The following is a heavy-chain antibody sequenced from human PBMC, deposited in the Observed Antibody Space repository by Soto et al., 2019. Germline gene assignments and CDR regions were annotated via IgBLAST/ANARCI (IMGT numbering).Heavy chain of an antibody. CDR2: IKQDGSEK. Sequence: GGSLRLSCAASGFTFSSYGMSWVRQAPGKGLEWVANIKQDGSEKYYVDSVKGRFTISRDNAKNSLYLQMNSLRAEDTAVYYCARVLPIVARPSEVYYFDYWGQGTLVPVPS. J-gene: IGHJ4*02. D-gene: IGHD6-6*01. CDR3: ARVLPIVARPSEVYYFDY. V-gene: IGHV3-7*03. CDR1: GFTFSSYG.